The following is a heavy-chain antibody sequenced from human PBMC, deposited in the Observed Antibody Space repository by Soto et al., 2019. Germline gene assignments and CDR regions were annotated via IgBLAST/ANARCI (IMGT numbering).Heavy chain of an antibody. V-gene: IGHV3-21*01. Sequence: GGSLRLSCEASGFTLTTYTMNWVRQASGKGLEWVSSITSSSGHTYYADSVKGRFTISRDNARNSLYLQMSSLRAEDTAVYYCVRERGLSSFYGMDVWGQGTTVTVSS. J-gene: IGHJ6*02. CDR1: GFTLTTYT. CDR3: VRERGLSSFYGMDV. D-gene: IGHD3-10*01. CDR2: ITSSSGHT.